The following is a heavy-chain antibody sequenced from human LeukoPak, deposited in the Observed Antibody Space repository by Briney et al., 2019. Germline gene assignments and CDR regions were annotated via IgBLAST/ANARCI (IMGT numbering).Heavy chain of an antibody. CDR2: IIPIFGTA. D-gene: IGHD3-3*01. V-gene: IGHV1-69*06. J-gene: IGHJ4*02. CDR3: ARAQGYDFWSGYYKFYFDY. CDR1: GFTFSSYA. Sequence: GGSLRLSCAASGFTFSSYAISWVRQAPGQGLEWMGGIIPIFGTANYAQKFQGRVTITADKSTSTAYMELSSLRSEDTAVYYCARAQGYDFWSGYYKFYFDYWGQGTLVTVSS.